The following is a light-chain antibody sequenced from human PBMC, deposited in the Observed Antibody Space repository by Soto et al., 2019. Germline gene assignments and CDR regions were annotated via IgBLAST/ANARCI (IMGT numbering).Light chain of an antibody. J-gene: IGKJ1*01. CDR2: KAS. CDR3: QHYTSYSEA. CDR1: QTISSW. Sequence: DIQMTQSPSTLSGSVGDRVTITCRASQTISSWLAWYQQKPGKAPKLLIYKASTLKSGVPSRFSGSGSGTEFTLTISSLQPDEFATYYCQHYTSYSEAVGQGTKVELK. V-gene: IGKV1-5*03.